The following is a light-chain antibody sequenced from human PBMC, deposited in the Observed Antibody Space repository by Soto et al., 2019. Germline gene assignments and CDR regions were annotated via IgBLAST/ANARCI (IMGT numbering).Light chain of an antibody. CDR1: SSDVGGHNY. CDR2: EVS. Sequence: QSALAQPASVSGSPGQSITISCTGSSSDVGGHNYVSWYQQHPGKAPKLMIYEVSNRPSGVSNRFSGSKSGNTASLTISGLQAEDEADYYCSSYTSSSTYVFGTGTKATVL. J-gene: IGLJ1*01. CDR3: SSYTSSSTYV. V-gene: IGLV2-14*01.